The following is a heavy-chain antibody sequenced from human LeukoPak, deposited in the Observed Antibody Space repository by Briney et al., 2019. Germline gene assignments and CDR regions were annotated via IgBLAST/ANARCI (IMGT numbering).Heavy chain of an antibody. Sequence: GGSLRLSCAASGFAFSSFDMLWVRQSPRKGLEWVARILKNGDTDYGASVEGRFTISRENAKSYVYLQMNSLRDGDTAVHYCARDRFGERTFEKWGHGTMVTVSS. CDR1: GFAFSSFD. D-gene: IGHD3-10*01. V-gene: IGHV3-13*01. CDR2: ILKNGDT. CDR3: ARDRFGERTFEK. J-gene: IGHJ3*02.